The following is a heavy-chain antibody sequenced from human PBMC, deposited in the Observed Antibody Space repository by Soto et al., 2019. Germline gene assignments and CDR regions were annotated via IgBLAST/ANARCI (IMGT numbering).Heavy chain of an antibody. CDR1: GFTFSSYS. Sequence: EVQLVESGGGLVQPGGSLRLSCAASGFTFSSYSMNWVRQAPGKGLEWVSYISSSSSTIYYADSVKGRFPISRDNAKNSLYLQMNSLRAEDTAVYYCSRVVEQWLVSYYYGMDVWGQGTTVTVSS. V-gene: IGHV3-48*01. CDR3: SRVVEQWLVSYYYGMDV. CDR2: ISSSSSTI. D-gene: IGHD6-19*01. J-gene: IGHJ6*02.